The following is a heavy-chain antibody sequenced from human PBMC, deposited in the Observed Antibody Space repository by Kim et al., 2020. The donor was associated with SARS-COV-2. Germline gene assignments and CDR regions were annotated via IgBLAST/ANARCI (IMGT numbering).Heavy chain of an antibody. CDR3: ARGGELLRGFDY. Sequence: GGSLRLSCAASGFTFSSYGMHWVRQAPGKGLEWVAVIWYDGSNKYYADSVKGRFTISRDNSKNTLYLQMNSLRAEDTAVYYCARGGELLRGFDYWGQGTLVTVSS. J-gene: IGHJ4*02. CDR2: IWYDGSNK. CDR1: GFTFSSYG. V-gene: IGHV3-33*01. D-gene: IGHD1-26*01.